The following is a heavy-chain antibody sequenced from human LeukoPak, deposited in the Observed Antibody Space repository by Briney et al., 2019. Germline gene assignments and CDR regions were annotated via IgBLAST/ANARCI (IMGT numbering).Heavy chain of an antibody. CDR1: GGSISDYY. V-gene: IGHV4-59*01. CDR2: VYYSGST. J-gene: IGHJ4*02. CDR3: ARGHLVFAY. Sequence: PSETLSLTCTVSGGSISDYYWSWIRQPPGKGLEWIGYVYYSGSTSCNPSLKSRVTISVDTSKNQFSLKVSSVTAADTALYYCARGHLVFAYWGQGTLVTVSS. D-gene: IGHD6-6*01.